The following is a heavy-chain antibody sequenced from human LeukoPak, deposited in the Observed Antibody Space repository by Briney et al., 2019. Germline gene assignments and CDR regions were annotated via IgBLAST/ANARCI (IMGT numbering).Heavy chain of an antibody. CDR3: TRVSYIDEGIDY. D-gene: IGHD1-26*01. J-gene: IGHJ4*02. V-gene: IGHV3-7*04. CDR1: GFPFSSYW. Sequence: GGSLRLSCVASGFPFSSYWMTWVRQAPGKGLEWVANIKQDGSKKSYVDSVKGRFAISRDNAKNSLYLQMNSLRAEDTAIYYCTRVSYIDEGIDYWGQGTLVTVSS. CDR2: IKQDGSKK.